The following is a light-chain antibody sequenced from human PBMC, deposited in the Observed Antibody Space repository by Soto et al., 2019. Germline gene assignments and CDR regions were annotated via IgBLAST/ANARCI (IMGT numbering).Light chain of an antibody. CDR1: GSVVGDYDF. V-gene: IGLV2-11*01. Sequence: QSALTQPRSVSGSPGQSVTISCTGTGSVVGDYDFVSWYQQYPGEAPRVMIYDVTKRPSGVPDRFSASKSGNTASLTISGLQADDEADYYCCLYIGATTYVFGTGTKVTVL. CDR2: DVT. J-gene: IGLJ1*01. CDR3: CLYIGATTYV.